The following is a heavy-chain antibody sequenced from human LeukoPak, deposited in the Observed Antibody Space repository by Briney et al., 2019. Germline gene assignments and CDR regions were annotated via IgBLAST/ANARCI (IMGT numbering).Heavy chain of an antibody. J-gene: IGHJ6*03. Sequence: GGSLRLSCAASGFTFSNYAMHWVRQAPGKGLEWMSVISYDGRNKYFADSVKGRFTISRDNAKNSLYLQMNSLRAEDTAVYYCASISAAGWNCYYYYMDVWGKGTTITISS. V-gene: IGHV3-30*04. CDR3: ASISAAGWNCYYYYMDV. D-gene: IGHD6-6*01. CDR1: GFTFSNYA. CDR2: ISYDGRNK.